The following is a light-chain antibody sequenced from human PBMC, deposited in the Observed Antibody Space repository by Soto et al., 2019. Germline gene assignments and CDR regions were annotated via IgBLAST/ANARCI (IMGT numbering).Light chain of an antibody. CDR2: DVS. V-gene: IGKV3-11*01. CDR3: QQRINWPVT. CDR1: QNVGSS. Sequence: EIVLTQSPGTLVLSPGERATLSCRASQNVGSSLAWYQQKPGQAPRLLIYDVSNRATGIPARFSGSGSGTDFTLTISSLEPEDFALYYCQQRINWPVTFGQGTKLEIK. J-gene: IGKJ2*01.